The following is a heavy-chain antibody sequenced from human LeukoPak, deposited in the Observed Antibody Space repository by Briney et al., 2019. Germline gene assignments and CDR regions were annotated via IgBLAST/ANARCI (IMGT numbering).Heavy chain of an antibody. V-gene: IGHV3-53*01. CDR3: ARGWELHAFDI. J-gene: IGHJ3*02. Sequence: GSLRLSCAASGFTVSSNYMSWVRPAPGKGLEWVSVIYSGGSTYYADSVKGRFTISRDNSKNTLYLQMNSLRAEDTAVYYCARGWELHAFDIWGQGTMVTVSS. CDR2: IYSGGST. D-gene: IGHD1-26*01. CDR1: GFTVSSNY.